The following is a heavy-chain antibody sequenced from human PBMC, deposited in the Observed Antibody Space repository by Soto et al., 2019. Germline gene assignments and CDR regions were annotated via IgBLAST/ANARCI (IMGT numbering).Heavy chain of an antibody. CDR1: GFTFSSYA. J-gene: IGHJ4*02. CDR3: ARTYYDFWSGYDPFDY. V-gene: IGHV3-23*01. Sequence: GGSLRLSCAASGFTFSSYAMSWVRQAPGKGLEWVSAISGSGGSTYYADSVKGRFTISRDNSKNTLYLQMNSLRAEDTAVYYCARTYYDFWSGYDPFDYWGQGTLVTVSS. CDR2: ISGSGGST. D-gene: IGHD3-3*01.